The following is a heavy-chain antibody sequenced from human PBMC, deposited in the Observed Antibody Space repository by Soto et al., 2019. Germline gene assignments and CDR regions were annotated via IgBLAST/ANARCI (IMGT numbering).Heavy chain of an antibody. V-gene: IGHV1-18*01. CDR1: GYIVTSFG. Sequence: QVQLVQSGTEVKKPGATVKVSCKASGYIVTSFGINWVRQAPGQGLEWMGCISEYGDSNYSEKFQDRISLTTDTNTNTAYMELRSLGSDDTGVYYCARGGGAYDVWGQGTKITGSS. CDR3: ARGGGAYDV. J-gene: IGHJ3*01. CDR2: ISEYGDS.